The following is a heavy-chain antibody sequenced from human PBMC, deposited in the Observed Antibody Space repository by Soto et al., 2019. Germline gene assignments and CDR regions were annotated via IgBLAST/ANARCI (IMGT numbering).Heavy chain of an antibody. J-gene: IGHJ5*02. D-gene: IGHD6-13*01. V-gene: IGHV1-3*01. CDR2: INAGNGNT. CDR3: ASDSKSSSWYWWFDP. CDR1: GYTFTSYA. Sequence: ASVKVSCKASGYTFTSYAMHWVRQAPGQRLEWMGWINAGNGNTKYSQKFQGRVTITRDTSASTAYMELSSLRSEDTAVYYCASDSKSSSWYWWFDPWGQGTLVTSPQ.